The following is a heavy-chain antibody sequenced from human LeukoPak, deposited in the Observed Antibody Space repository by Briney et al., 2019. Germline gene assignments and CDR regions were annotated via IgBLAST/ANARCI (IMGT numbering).Heavy chain of an antibody. V-gene: IGHV1-18*01. J-gene: IGHJ4*02. Sequence: ASVKVSYKASGYTFTSYGISWVRQAPGQGLEWMGWISAYNGNTNYAQKLQGRVTMTTDTSTSTAYMELRSLRSDDTAVYYCARDFTEGRIAAAGTVQGYWGQGTLVTVSS. D-gene: IGHD6-13*01. CDR3: ARDFTEGRIAAAGTVQGY. CDR2: ISAYNGNT. CDR1: GYTFTSYG.